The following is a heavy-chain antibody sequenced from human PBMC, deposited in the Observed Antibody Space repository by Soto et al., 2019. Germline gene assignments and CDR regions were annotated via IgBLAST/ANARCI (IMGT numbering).Heavy chain of an antibody. CDR1: GGTFSSYA. CDR2: IIPIFGTA. Sequence: QVQLVQSGAEVKKPGSSVQVSCKASGGTFSSYAISWVRQAPGQGLEWMGGIIPIFGTANYAQKFQGRVTGTADKSTSTAYMELSSRRSEDTAVYYCARCSEGFYGGMDVWGQGTTVTVSS. CDR3: ARCSEGFYGGMDV. V-gene: IGHV1-69*06. J-gene: IGHJ6*02. D-gene: IGHD6-25*01.